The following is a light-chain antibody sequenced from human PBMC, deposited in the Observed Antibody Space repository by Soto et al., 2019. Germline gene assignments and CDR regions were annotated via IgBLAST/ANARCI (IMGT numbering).Light chain of an antibody. CDR3: QHYNSYSEA. CDR1: QSVSSN. Sequence: EIVLTQSPATLSLSPGEICSLSLWASQSVSSNLAWYQQKPGQAPRLLIYGASTRATGIPARFSGSGSGTDFTLTISSLQPDDFATYYCQHYNSYSEAFGQGTKVDIK. V-gene: IGKV3-15*01. CDR2: GAS. J-gene: IGKJ1*01.